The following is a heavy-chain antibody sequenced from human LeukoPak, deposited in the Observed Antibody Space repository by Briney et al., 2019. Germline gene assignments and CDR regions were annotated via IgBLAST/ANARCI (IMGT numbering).Heavy chain of an antibody. J-gene: IGHJ3*02. Sequence: GGSLRLSCAASGFTFSDYYMSWIRQAPGKGLEWVSFISSSGTNVNYADSVKGRFTISRDNARNSLYLQMSSLRAEDTAVYYCAKWALERLFTVYRHDAFDIWGQGTMVTVSS. CDR1: GFTFSDYY. D-gene: IGHD1-1*01. V-gene: IGHV3-11*01. CDR2: ISSSGTNV. CDR3: AKWALERLFTVYRHDAFDI.